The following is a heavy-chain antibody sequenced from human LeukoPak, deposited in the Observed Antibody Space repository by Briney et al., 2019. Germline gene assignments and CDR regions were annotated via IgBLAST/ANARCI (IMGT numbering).Heavy chain of an antibody. D-gene: IGHD3-22*01. CDR2: ISSSSSSYI. CDR1: GFTFSSYS. CDR3: ARGEYYYDSSGYPDHFDY. V-gene: IGHV3-21*01. J-gene: IGHJ4*02. Sequence: PGGSLRLSCAASGFTFSSYSMNWVRQAPGKGLEWVSSISSSSSSYIYYADSVKGRFTISRDNAKNSPYLQMNSLRAEDTAVYYCARGEYYYDSSGYPDHFDYWGQGTLVTVSS.